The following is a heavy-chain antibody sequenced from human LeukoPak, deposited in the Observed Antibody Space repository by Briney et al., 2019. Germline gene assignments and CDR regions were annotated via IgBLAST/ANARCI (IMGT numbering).Heavy chain of an antibody. Sequence: ASVKVSCKASGYTFTGYYMHWVRQAPGQGLEWMGIINPSGGSTSYAQKFQGRVTMTRDMSTSTVYMELSSLRSEDTAVYYCARGGAPFTGNLGWFDPWGQGTLVTVSS. V-gene: IGHV1-46*01. CDR3: ARGGAPFTGNLGWFDP. J-gene: IGHJ5*02. CDR1: GYTFTGYY. CDR2: INPSGGST. D-gene: IGHD1-7*01.